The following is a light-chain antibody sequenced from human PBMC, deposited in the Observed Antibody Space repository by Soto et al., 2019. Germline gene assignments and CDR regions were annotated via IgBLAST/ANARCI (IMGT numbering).Light chain of an antibody. Sequence: SYELTQPPSVSVAPGQTARITCEGNNLGRKVVQWFQQKPGQAPVLVVYDGSDRPSGIPERFSGSNSGNPATLTISRVEAGDEADYYCQVWDSSSDHVVFGGGTKVTVL. CDR2: DGS. CDR1: NLGRKV. CDR3: QVWDSSSDHVV. J-gene: IGLJ2*01. V-gene: IGLV3-21*02.